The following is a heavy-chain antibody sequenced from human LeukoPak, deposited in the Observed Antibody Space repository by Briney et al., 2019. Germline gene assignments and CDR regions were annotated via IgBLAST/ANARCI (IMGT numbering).Heavy chain of an antibody. V-gene: IGHV3-30*14. CDR2: ISYDGSNK. CDR3: AAKGNGYSGTYVFAH. CDR1: GFTFSSYA. J-gene: IGHJ4*02. D-gene: IGHD5-12*01. Sequence: GGSLRLSCAASGFTFSSYAMHWVRQAPGKGLEWVAVISYDGSNKYYADSVKGRLTISRDNSENTLSLQMNSLRAEDTAVYYCAAKGNGYSGTYVFAHWGRGTLVTVSP.